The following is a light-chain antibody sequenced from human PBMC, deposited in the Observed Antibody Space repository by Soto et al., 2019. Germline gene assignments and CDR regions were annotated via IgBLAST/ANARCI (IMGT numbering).Light chain of an antibody. V-gene: IGKV3-15*01. J-gene: IGKJ2*01. CDR1: RSVSGN. CDR2: GAS. Sequence: EVVMTQSPATLSVSPGERATLSCRASRSVSGNLAWYQQKPGQPPRLLIYGASTRATGIPARFSGSGSGTEFTLTISSLQSEDFAVYYCQQYDNWPPYTFGQGTKLEI. CDR3: QQYDNWPPYT.